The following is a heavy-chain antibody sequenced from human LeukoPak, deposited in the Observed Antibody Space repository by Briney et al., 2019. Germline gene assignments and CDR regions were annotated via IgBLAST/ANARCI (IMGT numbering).Heavy chain of an antibody. J-gene: IGHJ4*02. D-gene: IGHD6-19*01. Sequence: GGSLRLSCAASGFTFSSYEMNWVRQAPGKGLEWVSYISSSGSTTYYADSVKGRFTISRDNAKNSLYLQMNSLRAEDTAVYYCARDPSLAVAGFFDYWGQGTLVTVSS. CDR2: ISSSGSTT. V-gene: IGHV3-48*03. CDR3: ARDPSLAVAGFFDY. CDR1: GFTFSSYE.